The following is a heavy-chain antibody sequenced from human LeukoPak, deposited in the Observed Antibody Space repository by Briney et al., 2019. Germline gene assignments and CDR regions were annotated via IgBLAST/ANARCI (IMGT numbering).Heavy chain of an antibody. J-gene: IGHJ4*02. CDR1: GGSISCGGYY. CDR3: AREDLVAATTSRYFDY. CDR2: IYYSGST. D-gene: IGHD2-15*01. V-gene: IGHV4-31*03. Sequence: PSETLSLTCTVSGGSISCGGYYWSWIRQHLGKGLEWNGYIYYSGSTYYNQSLKSRVTISVDTSKNQFSLKLSSVTAADTAVYYCAREDLVAATTSRYFDYWGQGTLVTVSS.